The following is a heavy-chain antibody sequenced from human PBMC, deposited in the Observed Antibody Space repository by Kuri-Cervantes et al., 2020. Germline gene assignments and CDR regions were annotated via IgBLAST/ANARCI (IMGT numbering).Heavy chain of an antibody. CDR1: GFTFSSYA. V-gene: IGHV3-23*01. Sequence: GESLKISCAASGFTFSSYAMSWVRQAPGKGLEWVSAISGSGGSTYYADSVKGRFTISRDNSKNTLYLQMNSLRAEDTAVYYCAKVRDCSGGSCYGPRYYYGMDVWDQGTTVTVSS. CDR3: AKVRDCSGGSCYGPRYYYGMDV. D-gene: IGHD2-15*01. CDR2: ISGSGGST. J-gene: IGHJ6*02.